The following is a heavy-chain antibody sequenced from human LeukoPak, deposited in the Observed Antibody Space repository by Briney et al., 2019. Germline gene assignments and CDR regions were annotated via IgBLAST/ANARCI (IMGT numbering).Heavy chain of an antibody. CDR2: IYYSGST. J-gene: IGHJ4*02. D-gene: IGHD2-15*01. CDR3: AREGVVAATMVLFDY. Sequence: PSETLSLTCTVSGGSISSYYWSWIRQPPGKGLEWIGYIYYSGSTNYNPSLKSRVTISVDTSKNQFSLKLSSVTAADTAVYYCAREGVVAATMVLFDYWGQGTLVTVSS. V-gene: IGHV4-59*12. CDR1: GGSISSYY.